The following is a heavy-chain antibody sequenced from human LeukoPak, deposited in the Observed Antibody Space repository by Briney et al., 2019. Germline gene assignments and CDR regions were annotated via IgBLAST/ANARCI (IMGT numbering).Heavy chain of an antibody. CDR1: GFTFSSYA. V-gene: IGHV3-64*01. CDR3: AAGIVGATDDY. CDR2: NSSNGGST. D-gene: IGHD1-26*01. J-gene: IGHJ4*02. Sequence: GGSLRLSCAASGFTFSSYAMHWVRQAPGKGLEYVSANSSNGGSTYYANSVKGRFTISRDNSKNTLYLQMGSLRAEDMAVYYCAAGIVGATDDYWGQGTLVTVSS.